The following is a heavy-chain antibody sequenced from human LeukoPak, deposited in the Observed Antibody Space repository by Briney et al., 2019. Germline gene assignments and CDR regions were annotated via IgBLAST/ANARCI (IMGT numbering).Heavy chain of an antibody. CDR3: ARAPGGLGYCSSTSCYTGNYYYYYMDV. CDR2: INHSGST. V-gene: IGHV4-34*01. D-gene: IGHD2-2*02. J-gene: IGHJ6*03. CDR1: GGSFSGYY. Sequence: SETLSLTCAVYGGSFSGYYWSWIRQPPGKGLEWIGEINHSGSTNYNPSLTNRVTISVDTSKNQCSLTLRSVTAADTAVYYCARAPGGLGYCSSTSCYTGNYYYYYMDVWGKGTTVTVSS.